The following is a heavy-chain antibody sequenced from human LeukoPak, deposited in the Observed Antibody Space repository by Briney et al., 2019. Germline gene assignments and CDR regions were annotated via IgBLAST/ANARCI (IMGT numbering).Heavy chain of an antibody. CDR3: ARIPYSSNWYWFDP. J-gene: IGHJ5*02. Sequence: GGSLRLSCAASGFIFSSYWMSWVRQAPGMGLEWVANIKQNGSKEYYVDSVRGRFTISRDDAKNSLYLQMNSLRAEDTAVYYCARIPYSSNWYWFDPWGQGTLVMVST. CDR2: IKQNGSKE. V-gene: IGHV3-7*03. CDR1: GFIFSSYW. D-gene: IGHD6-13*01.